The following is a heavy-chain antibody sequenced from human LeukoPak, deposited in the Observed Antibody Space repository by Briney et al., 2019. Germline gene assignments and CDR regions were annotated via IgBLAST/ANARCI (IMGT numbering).Heavy chain of an antibody. CDR3: ASNVLRYFDWNPFDY. CDR1: GGSISSYY. Sequence: PSETLSLTCTVSGGSISSYYWSWIRQPAGKGLEWIGRIYTSGSTNYNPSLKSRVTMSVDTSKNQFSLKLSSVTAADTAVYYCASNVLRYFDWNPFDYWGQGTLVTVSS. D-gene: IGHD3-9*01. CDR2: IYTSGST. V-gene: IGHV4-4*07. J-gene: IGHJ4*02.